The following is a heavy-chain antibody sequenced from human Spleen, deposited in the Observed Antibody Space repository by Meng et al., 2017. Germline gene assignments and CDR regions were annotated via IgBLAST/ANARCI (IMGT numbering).Heavy chain of an antibody. CDR1: GGTFSSYA. J-gene: IGHJ4*02. CDR3: ARTHTVQLWAFDL. CDR2: IIPIFGTA. V-gene: IGHV1-69*05. Sequence: SVKVSCNASGGTFSSYAISWVRQAPGQGLVWMGGIIPIFGTANYAQKFQGRVTITTDESTSTAYMELSSLGSEDTAMYYCARTHTVQLWAFDLWGQGTLVTVSS. D-gene: IGHD5-18*01.